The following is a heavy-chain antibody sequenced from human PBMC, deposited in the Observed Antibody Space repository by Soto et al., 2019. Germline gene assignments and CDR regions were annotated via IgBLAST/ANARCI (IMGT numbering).Heavy chain of an antibody. J-gene: IGHJ4*02. Sequence: QVQLVQSGAEVKKPGSSAKVSCKASGGTFSSYTISWVRQAPGQGLEWMGRIIPILGIANYAQKFQGRVTXTVXKSTSTAYMELSSLRSEDTAVYYCARGSGSGSTDYWGQGTLVTVSS. V-gene: IGHV1-69*02. CDR2: IIPILGIA. CDR3: ARGSGSGSTDY. D-gene: IGHD3-10*01. CDR1: GGTFSSYT.